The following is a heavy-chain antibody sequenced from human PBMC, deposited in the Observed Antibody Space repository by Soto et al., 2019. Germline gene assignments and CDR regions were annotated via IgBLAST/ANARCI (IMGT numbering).Heavy chain of an antibody. D-gene: IGHD3-10*01. J-gene: IGHJ3*02. Sequence: ASVKVSCKASGYTFTSYYMHWVRQAPGQGLEWMGIINPSGGSTSYAQKFQGRVTMTRDTSTSTVYMELSSLRSEDTAVYYCARVRRGRLTMVRGGYNDAFDIWGQGTMVTVSS. V-gene: IGHV1-46*03. CDR2: INPSGGST. CDR3: ARVRRGRLTMVRGGYNDAFDI. CDR1: GYTFTSYY.